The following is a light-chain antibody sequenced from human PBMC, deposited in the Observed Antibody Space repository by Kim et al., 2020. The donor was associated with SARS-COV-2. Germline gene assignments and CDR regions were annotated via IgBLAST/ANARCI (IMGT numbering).Light chain of an antibody. CDR2: GNS. CDR1: SSNIGAGYG. Sequence: QRVTISCTGSSSNIGAGYGVHWYQQLPGTAPKLLIYGNSNRPSGVPDRFSGSKSGTSASLAITGLQAEDEADYYCQSYDSSLSGWVFGGGTKLTVL. CDR3: QSYDSSLSGWV. V-gene: IGLV1-40*01. J-gene: IGLJ3*02.